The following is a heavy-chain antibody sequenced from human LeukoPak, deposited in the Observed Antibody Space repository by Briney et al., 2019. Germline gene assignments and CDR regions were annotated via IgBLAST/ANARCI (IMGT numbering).Heavy chain of an antibody. D-gene: IGHD1-20*01. CDR1: GGSISSGGYY. CDR3: ARWPNWNPLDY. J-gene: IGHJ4*02. Sequence: SETLSLTCTVSGGSISSGGYYWSWIRQHPGKGLEWIGYIYYSGSTYYNPSLKSRVTISVDTSKNQFSLKLSSVTAADTAVYYCARWPNWNPLDYWGQGTLVTVSS. V-gene: IGHV4-31*03. CDR2: IYYSGST.